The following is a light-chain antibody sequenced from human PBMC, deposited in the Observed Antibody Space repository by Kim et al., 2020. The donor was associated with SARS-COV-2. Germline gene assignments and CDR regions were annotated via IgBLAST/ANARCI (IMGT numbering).Light chain of an antibody. CDR3: NSRDSSGNLYV. Sequence: ALGQTIRITCRGDSLRSYYASWYQQKPGQAPVLVIYGKNNRPSGIPDRFSGSSSGNTASLTITGAQAEDEADYYCNSRDSSGNLYVFGTGTKVTVL. CDR1: SLRSYY. V-gene: IGLV3-19*01. CDR2: GKN. J-gene: IGLJ1*01.